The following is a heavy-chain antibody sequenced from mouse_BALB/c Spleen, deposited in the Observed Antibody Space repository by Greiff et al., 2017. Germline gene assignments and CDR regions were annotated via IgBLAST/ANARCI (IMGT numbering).Heavy chain of an antibody. V-gene: IGHV1-80*01. CDR3: ARGTTVAGFDY. D-gene: IGHD1-1*01. Sequence: QVHVKQSGAELVRPGSSVKISCKASGYAFSSYWMNWVKQRPGQGLEWIGQIYPGDGDTNYNGKFKGKATLTADKSSSTAYMQLSSLTSEDSAVYFCARGTTVAGFDYWGQGTTLTVSS. CDR1: GYAFSSYW. CDR2: IYPGDGDT. J-gene: IGHJ2*01.